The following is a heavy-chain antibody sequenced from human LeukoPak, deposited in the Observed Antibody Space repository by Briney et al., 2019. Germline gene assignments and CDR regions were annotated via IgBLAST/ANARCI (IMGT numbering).Heavy chain of an antibody. V-gene: IGHV4-34*01. CDR2: INHSGST. D-gene: IGHD3-10*01. J-gene: IGHJ4*02. CDR3: ARGSPYYGLSY. Sequence: SETLSLTCAVYGGFFSGYYWSWIRQPPGKGLEWIGEINHSGSTNYNPSLKSLVTISVDTSKNQFSLKLSSVTAADTAVYYCARGSPYYGLSYWGQGTLVTVSS. CDR1: GGFFSGYY.